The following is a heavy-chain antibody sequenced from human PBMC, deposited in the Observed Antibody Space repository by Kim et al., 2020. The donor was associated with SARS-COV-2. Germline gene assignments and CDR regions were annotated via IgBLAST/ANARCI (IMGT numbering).Heavy chain of an antibody. CDR1: GFTFSSYW. V-gene: IGHV3-74*01. CDR2: IDSYGSST. J-gene: IGHJ4*02. Sequence: GGSLRLSCASSGFTFSSYWMHWVLQAPGKGLVCFSRIDSYGSSTTYADSVKGRFTISRDNAKNTLYLQMNSLRAEDTAVDYCARASGRAYDFWGQGTLFTVSS. D-gene: IGHD2-15*01. CDR3: ARASGRAYDF.